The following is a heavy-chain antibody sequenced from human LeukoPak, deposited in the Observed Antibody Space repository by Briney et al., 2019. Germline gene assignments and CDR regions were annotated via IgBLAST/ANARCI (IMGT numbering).Heavy chain of an antibody. CDR1: GFTFSSYA. Sequence: QPGGSLRLSCAASGFTFSSYAMNWVRQAPGKGLEWVSGISNSGGSTYYADSVKGRFTISRDNSKNTLYLQMNSPRAEDTAVYYCAKETSSSFDYWGQGTLVTVSS. CDR2: ISNSGGST. CDR3: AKETSSSFDY. D-gene: IGHD6-6*01. J-gene: IGHJ4*02. V-gene: IGHV3-23*01.